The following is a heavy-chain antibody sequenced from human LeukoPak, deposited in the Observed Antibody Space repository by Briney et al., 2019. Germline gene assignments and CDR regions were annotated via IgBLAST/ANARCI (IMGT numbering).Heavy chain of an antibody. CDR2: IRYDGSNK. CDR1: GFTLRSYG. Sequence: GWSLRLSCAASGFTLRSYGMHWVRPAPGRELEGVAFIRYDGSNKYYADSVKGRFTISRENSKNTLYLQMNSLRAEDTAVYYCAKGCSSTSCSMDVWGKGTTVTVSS. CDR3: AKGCSSTSCSMDV. J-gene: IGHJ6*04. V-gene: IGHV3-30*02. D-gene: IGHD2-2*01.